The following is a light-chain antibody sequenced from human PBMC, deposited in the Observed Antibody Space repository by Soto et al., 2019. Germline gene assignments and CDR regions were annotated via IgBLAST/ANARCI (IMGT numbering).Light chain of an antibody. CDR2: EVS. CDR3: CSYAGSVV. Sequence: QSVLTQPASVSGSPGQSITISCTGTSSDVGSYNFVSWYQQHPGKAPKLMIYEVSKRPSGVSNRFSGSKSGNTASLTISGLQAEDEADYYCCSYAGSVVFGGGTQLTVL. J-gene: IGLJ2*01. CDR1: SSDVGSYNF. V-gene: IGLV2-23*02.